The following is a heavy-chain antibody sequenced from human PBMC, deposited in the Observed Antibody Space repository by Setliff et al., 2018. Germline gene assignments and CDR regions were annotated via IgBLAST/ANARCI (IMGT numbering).Heavy chain of an antibody. CDR3: ARLGWSDAFDI. V-gene: IGHV5-51*01. CDR2: VFPSGSDT. CDR1: GYTFTSNW. D-gene: IGHD6-19*01. Sequence: GESLKISCKASGYTFTSNWIAWVRQMPGKGLEWMGLVFPSGSDTRYSPSFRGQVTISADKSISTAYLQWSSLKASDTAMYYCARLGWSDAFDIWGQGTMVTVSS. J-gene: IGHJ3*02.